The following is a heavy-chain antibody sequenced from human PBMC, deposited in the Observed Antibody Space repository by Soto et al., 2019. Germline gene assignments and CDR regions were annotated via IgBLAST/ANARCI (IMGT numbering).Heavy chain of an antibody. D-gene: IGHD2-21*01. Sequence: EVQLVESGGGLVQPGGSLRLSCAASGFTFSSYEMNWVRQAPGKGLEWVSYISSSGSTIHYADSVKGRFTISRDNAKNSLYLQMNSLRAEDTAVYYCASVMFNWFDPWGQGTLVTVSS. CDR1: GFTFSSYE. V-gene: IGHV3-48*03. J-gene: IGHJ5*02. CDR2: ISSSGSTI. CDR3: ASVMFNWFDP.